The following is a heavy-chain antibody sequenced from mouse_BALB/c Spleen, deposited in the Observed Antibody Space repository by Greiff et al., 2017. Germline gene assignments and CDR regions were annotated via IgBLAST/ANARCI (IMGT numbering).Heavy chain of an antibody. V-gene: IGHV1-18*01. CDR3: ARRGDGYYVGFAY. D-gene: IGHD2-3*01. Sequence: VQLQQSGPELVKPGASVKIPCKASGYTFTDYNMDWVKQTHGKSLEWIGDINPNNGGTIYNQKFKGKATLTVDKSSSTAYMELRSLTSEDTAVYYCARRGDGYYVGFAYWGQGTLVTVSA. CDR1: GYTFTDYN. J-gene: IGHJ3*01. CDR2: INPNNGGT.